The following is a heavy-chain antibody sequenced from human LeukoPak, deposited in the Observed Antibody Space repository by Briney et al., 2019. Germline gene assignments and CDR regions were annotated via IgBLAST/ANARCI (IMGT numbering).Heavy chain of an antibody. D-gene: IGHD3-9*01. CDR1: GYSISSGYY. V-gene: IGHV4-38-2*02. CDR3: ARDHRSHVRYFDWFDY. Sequence: SETLSLTCTVSGYSISSGYYWGWIRQPPGKGLEWIGSVYHSGSTYYNPSLKSRVTISVDTSKNQFSLKLSSVTAADTAVYYCARDHRSHVRYFDWFDYWGQGTLVTVSS. CDR2: VYHSGST. J-gene: IGHJ4*02.